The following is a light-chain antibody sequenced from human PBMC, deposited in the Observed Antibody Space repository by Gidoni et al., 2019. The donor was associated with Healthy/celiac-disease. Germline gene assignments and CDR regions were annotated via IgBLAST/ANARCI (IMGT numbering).Light chain of an antibody. V-gene: IGKV1-39*01. CDR2: AAS. Sequence: DIQMTQSPSSLSASVGDRVTITCRASQSISSFLDWYQQKPGKAPKLLIYAASSLQSGVPSRFSGSGSGTDFTLTISSLQPDDFATYYCQQNYSTPLTFGQGTKVEIK. CDR1: QSISSF. CDR3: QQNYSTPLT. J-gene: IGKJ1*01.